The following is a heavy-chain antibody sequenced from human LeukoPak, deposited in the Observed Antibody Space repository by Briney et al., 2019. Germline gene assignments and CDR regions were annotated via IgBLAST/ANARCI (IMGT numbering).Heavy chain of an antibody. D-gene: IGHD1-7*01. J-gene: IGHJ4*02. Sequence: GGTLRLSCAASGFTFSDHYNDWVRHPPGKGLEREGRIRNRVNSYTTEYAASVKGRFTLSRDASKSSLYLKMNSLQTEDTAVYYCVRAGLRTTPFYFDYWGQGALVIVSS. CDR2: IRNRVNSYTT. CDR3: VRAGLRTTPFYFDY. V-gene: IGHV3-72*01. CDR1: GFTFSDHY.